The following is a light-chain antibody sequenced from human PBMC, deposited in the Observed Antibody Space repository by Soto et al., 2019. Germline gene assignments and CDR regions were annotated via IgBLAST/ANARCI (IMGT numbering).Light chain of an antibody. CDR1: QSVDNN. CDR2: GSF. V-gene: IGKV3-15*01. Sequence: EIVITRSPVTLSASPGESATLSCRASQSVDNNVAWYQQKPGQAPRLLIVGSFARATGIPARFSGSGSGSEFTLTISGLQSEDFAVYYCQQYNDRPPITFGQGTRLEIK. J-gene: IGKJ5*01. CDR3: QQYNDRPPIT.